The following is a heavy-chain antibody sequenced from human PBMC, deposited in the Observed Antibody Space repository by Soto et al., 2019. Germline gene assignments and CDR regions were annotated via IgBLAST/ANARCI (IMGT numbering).Heavy chain of an antibody. Sequence: PGGSLRLSCAASGFTFSIYGMHWVRHAPGKGLEWVAVIWYDGSNKYYADSVKGRFTISRDNSKNTLYLQMNSLRAEDTAVYYCARDSSGWENGAFDIWGQGTMVTVSS. CDR3: ARDSSGWENGAFDI. CDR1: GFTFSIYG. CDR2: IWYDGSNK. J-gene: IGHJ3*02. D-gene: IGHD6-19*01. V-gene: IGHV3-33*01.